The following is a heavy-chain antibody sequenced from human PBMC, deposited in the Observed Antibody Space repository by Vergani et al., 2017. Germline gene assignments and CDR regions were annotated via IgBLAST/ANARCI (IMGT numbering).Heavy chain of an antibody. D-gene: IGHD3-22*01. Sequence: VQLVESGGGVVQPGRSLRLSCAASGFTFSSYSMNWVRQAPGKGLEWVSSISSSSSYIYYADSVKGRFTISRDNAKNSLYLQMNSLRAEDTAVYYCARDDSSGTTPDYWGQGTLVTVSS. J-gene: IGHJ4*02. CDR3: ARDDSSGTTPDY. CDR1: GFTFSSYS. CDR2: ISSSSSYI. V-gene: IGHV3-21*01.